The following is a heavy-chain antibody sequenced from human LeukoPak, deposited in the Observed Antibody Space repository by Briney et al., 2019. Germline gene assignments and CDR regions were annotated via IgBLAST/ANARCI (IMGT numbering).Heavy chain of an antibody. D-gene: IGHD2-15*01. CDR3: ATVRAALR. J-gene: IGHJ4*02. V-gene: IGHV3-15*01. CDR2: IKSRSDGGTT. Sequence: GGSLRLSCAASGLTFTDAWMNWVRQAPGKGLEWVGRIKSRSDGGTTDYAAPVKGRFIISRDDSKNTLYLQMNNLKTEDTALYYCATVRAALRRGQGTLVTVSS. CDR1: GLTFTDAW.